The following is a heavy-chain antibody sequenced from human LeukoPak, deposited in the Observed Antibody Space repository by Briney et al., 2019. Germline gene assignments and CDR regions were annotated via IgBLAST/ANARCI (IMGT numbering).Heavy chain of an antibody. D-gene: IGHD3-16*01. CDR3: ARGPSPWGSETYYFDY. CDR2: INHSGST. J-gene: IGHJ4*02. CDR1: GGSFSGYY. V-gene: IGHV4-34*01. Sequence: PSETLSLTCAVYGGSFSGYYWSWIRQPPGKGLEWIGEINHSGSTNYNPSLKSRVTISVDTSKNQFSLKLSSVTAADTAVYYCARGPSPWGSETYYFDYWGQGTLVTVSS.